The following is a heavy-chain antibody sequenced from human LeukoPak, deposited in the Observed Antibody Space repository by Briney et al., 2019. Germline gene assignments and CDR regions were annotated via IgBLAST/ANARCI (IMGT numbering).Heavy chain of an antibody. J-gene: IGHJ6*04. V-gene: IGHV3-23*01. D-gene: IGHD2-8*01. CDR3: ADPPNNYYGMDV. CDR2: ISGSGGST. CDR1: GFTFSSYA. Sequence: PGGSLRLSCAASGFTFSSYAMSWVRQAPGKGLEWVSSISGSGGSTYHADSGKGPFTISRDNYKNTLYLQMNSLRAEDRAVYYCADPPNNYYGMDVWGKGTTVTVS.